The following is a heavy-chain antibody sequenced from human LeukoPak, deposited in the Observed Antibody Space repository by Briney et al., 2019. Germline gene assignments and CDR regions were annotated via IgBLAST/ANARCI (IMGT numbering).Heavy chain of an antibody. CDR1: GYTITNNY. Sequence: ASVKVSCKASGYTITNNYMHWVRQAPGQGLEWMGVINPSGTGTSYAQKLQGRVTMTTDTSTSTAYMELRSLRSDDTAVYYCARVEYSGYDRYWGQGTLVTVSS. V-gene: IGHV1-46*01. D-gene: IGHD5-12*01. J-gene: IGHJ4*02. CDR3: ARVEYSGYDRY. CDR2: INPSGTGT.